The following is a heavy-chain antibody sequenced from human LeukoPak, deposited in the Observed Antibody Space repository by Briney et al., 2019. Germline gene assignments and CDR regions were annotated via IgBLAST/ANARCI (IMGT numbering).Heavy chain of an antibody. J-gene: IGHJ4*02. Sequence: GGSLRLSCAVSGITLSNYGMRWVRQAPGKGLEWVAGLSGSGGGTNYADSVQGRFTISRDNPKSTLYLQMNSLRAEDTAVYFCAKRGVVIRVFLVGFHKEAYYFDSWGQGALVTVSS. D-gene: IGHD3-10*01. CDR1: GITLSNYG. CDR3: AKRGVVIRVFLVGFHKEAYYFDS. CDR2: LSGSGGGT. V-gene: IGHV3-23*01.